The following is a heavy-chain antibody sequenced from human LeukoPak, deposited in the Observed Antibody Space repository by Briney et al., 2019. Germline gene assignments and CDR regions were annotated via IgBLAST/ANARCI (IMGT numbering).Heavy chain of an antibody. V-gene: IGHV1-3*01. CDR1: GYTFTNNA. Sequence: ASVKVSCKASGYTFTNNAIHWVRRAPGQRLEWMGWINAGNGNTKYSQKFQGRVTITRDTSAGTVYMELSSLRYEDTAMYYCARGSAAGLDYWGQGILVTVSS. CDR3: ARGSAAGLDY. CDR2: INAGNGNT. D-gene: IGHD6-13*01. J-gene: IGHJ4*02.